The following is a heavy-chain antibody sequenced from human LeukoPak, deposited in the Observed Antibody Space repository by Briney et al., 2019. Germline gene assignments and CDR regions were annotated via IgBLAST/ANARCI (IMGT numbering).Heavy chain of an antibody. J-gene: IGHJ4*02. V-gene: IGHV3-23*01. CDR3: AKDSGWIQFIE. CDR1: GFAFNNYG. CDR2: INGSGGST. D-gene: IGHD5-24*01. Sequence: GGTLRLSCAASGFAFNNYGMNWVRKAPGKGLEWVSGINGSGGSTYYAGSVKGRFTISRDNSRNKLYLQMNSLKAEDTAVYYCAKDSGWIQFIEWGQGTSVTVSS.